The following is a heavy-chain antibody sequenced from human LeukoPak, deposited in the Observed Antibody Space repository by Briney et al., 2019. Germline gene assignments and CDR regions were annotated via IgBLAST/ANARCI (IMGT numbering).Heavy chain of an antibody. CDR1: GFTFSNYD. CDR2: FHTAGDT. CDR3: ARGSCSSSSCYERLNGLDV. J-gene: IGHJ6*02. D-gene: IGHD2-2*01. Sequence: GGSLRLSCAASGFTFSNYDMHWVRQATGKGLGWVSAFHTAGDTHYSGSVKGRFATSRENAKNSLYLQMNNLRAGDTAVYYCARGSCSSSSCYERLNGLDVWGQGTPVTVSS. V-gene: IGHV3-13*01.